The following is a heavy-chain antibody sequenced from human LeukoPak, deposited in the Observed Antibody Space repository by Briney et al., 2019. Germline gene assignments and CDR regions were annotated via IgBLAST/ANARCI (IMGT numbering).Heavy chain of an antibody. D-gene: IGHD3-3*01. Sequence: PSETLSLTCIVSGGSISSYYWSWIRQPPGKGLGWIGYIFYIGSTNYNPSLKSRVTISVDTSNKQFSLKLSSVTAADTAVYYCARQIPSHYDFWSGSPYYYYYGMDIWGQGTTVTVSS. CDR2: IFYIGST. J-gene: IGHJ6*02. CDR1: GGSISSYY. CDR3: ARQIPSHYDFWSGSPYYYYYGMDI. V-gene: IGHV4-59*08.